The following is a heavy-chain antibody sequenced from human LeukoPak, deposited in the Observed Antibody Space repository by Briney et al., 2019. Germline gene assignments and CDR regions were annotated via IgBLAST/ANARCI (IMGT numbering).Heavy chain of an antibody. CDR3: ARDYHYVPDF. CDR1: GYTFTDYY. Sequence: ASVKVSCKASGYTFTDYYMHWVRQAPGHGVEWMGWIDASNGNTNYAQKLQGRVTITTDTSTTTAYMEMTSLRFDDTAVYYCARDYHYVPDFWGQGTLVTVSS. CDR2: IDASNGNT. V-gene: IGHV1-18*04. J-gene: IGHJ4*02. D-gene: IGHD3-16*01.